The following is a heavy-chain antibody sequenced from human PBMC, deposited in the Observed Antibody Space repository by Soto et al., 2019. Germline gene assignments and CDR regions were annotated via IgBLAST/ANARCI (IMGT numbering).Heavy chain of an antibody. CDR2: INHSGST. CDR3: ARTSLGHYYYYYGMDV. Sequence: SETLSLTCAFYGLSFSGYYWSWIRQPPGKGLEWTGEINHSGSTNYNPSLKSRVTISVDTSKNQFSLKLSSVTAADTAVYYCARTSLGHYYYYYGMDVWGQGTTVTV. V-gene: IGHV4-34*01. J-gene: IGHJ6*02. CDR1: GLSFSGYY.